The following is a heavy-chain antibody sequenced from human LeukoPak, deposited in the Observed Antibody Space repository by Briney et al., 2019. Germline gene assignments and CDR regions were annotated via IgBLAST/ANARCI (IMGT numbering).Heavy chain of an antibody. CDR3: ASLTVNAAFDI. V-gene: IGHV1-2*02. Sequence: GASVKVSCKASGYTFTGYYNHWVRQAPGQGLEWMGWINPNSGGTNYAQKFQGRVTMTRDMSTSTDYMELSSLRSEDTAVYYCASLTVNAAFDIWGQGTMVTVSS. J-gene: IGHJ3*02. CDR1: GYTFTGYY. CDR2: INPNSGGT. D-gene: IGHD4-17*01.